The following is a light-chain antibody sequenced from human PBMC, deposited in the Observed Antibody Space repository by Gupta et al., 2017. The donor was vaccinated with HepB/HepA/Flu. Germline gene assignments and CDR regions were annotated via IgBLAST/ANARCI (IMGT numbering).Light chain of an antibody. CDR2: SAS. CDR3: LQSDHIPFT. CDR1: QIITTY. J-gene: IGKJ3*01. Sequence: DIQMTQSPSSLSASIGDRVTITCRASQIITTYLSWYQQRPGKAPRLLISSASRLQSGVPSRFSGSGSGTDFTLTISRLQREDFATYYCLQSDHIPFTFGHGTTVDI. V-gene: IGKV1-39*01.